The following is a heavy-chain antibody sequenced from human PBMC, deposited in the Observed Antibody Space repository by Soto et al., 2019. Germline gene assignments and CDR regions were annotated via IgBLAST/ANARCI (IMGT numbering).Heavy chain of an antibody. CDR1: GYTFTIYG. Sequence: ASVKVSCKASGYTFTIYGISWVLQAPGQGLEWMGWISAYNGNTNYAQKLQGRVTMTTDTSTSTAYMELRSLRSDDTAVYYCAREVPYDSSGYHYAFTISGQRTIVPVSS. CDR2: ISAYNGNT. D-gene: IGHD3-22*01. V-gene: IGHV1-18*01. CDR3: AREVPYDSSGYHYAFTI. J-gene: IGHJ3*02.